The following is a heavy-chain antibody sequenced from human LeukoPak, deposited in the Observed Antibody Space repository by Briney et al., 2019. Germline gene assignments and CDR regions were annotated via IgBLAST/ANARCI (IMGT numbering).Heavy chain of an antibody. CDR2: ISAYNGNT. Sequence: ASVTVSCKASGYRFTSYGISWVRQAPGQGLEWMGWISAYNGNTNYAQKLQGRVTMTTDTSTSTAYMELRSLRSDDTAVYYCARGGDGDILTGLVFDYWGQGTLVTVSS. CDR1: GYRFTSYG. D-gene: IGHD3-9*01. V-gene: IGHV1-18*01. CDR3: ARGGDGDILTGLVFDY. J-gene: IGHJ4*02.